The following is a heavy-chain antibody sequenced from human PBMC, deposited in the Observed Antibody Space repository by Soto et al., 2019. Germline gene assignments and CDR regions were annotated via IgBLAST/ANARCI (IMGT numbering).Heavy chain of an antibody. CDR3: ARANRERSPPYHYYYGMDV. V-gene: IGHV3-20*04. CDR1: GFTFDDYG. J-gene: IGHJ6*02. Sequence: EVQLVESGGGVIRPGGSLRLSCSASGFTFDDYGLSWVRQAPGKGLEWVSGINWSGGTTAYADSVKGRFTISRDNAKNSLTLQMSSLRAEDTALYYCARANRERSPPYHYYYGMDVWGQGTTVTVSS. CDR2: INWSGGTT. D-gene: IGHD5-12*01.